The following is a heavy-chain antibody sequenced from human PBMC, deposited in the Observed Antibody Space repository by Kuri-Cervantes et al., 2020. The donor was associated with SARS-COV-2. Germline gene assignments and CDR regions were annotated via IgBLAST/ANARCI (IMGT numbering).Heavy chain of an antibody. D-gene: IGHD3-10*01. CDR1: GFTFKTYT. J-gene: IGHJ6*03. V-gene: IGHV3-21*04. CDR2: ISGSGSYI. Sequence: GGSLRLSCVPSGFTFKTYTMNWVRQAPGKALEWVSSISGSGSYIYYADSVKGRFTISRDNSKNSLYLQMNSLRAEDTALYYCAKDWGSGFTPGYYYMDVWGKGTTVTVSS. CDR3: AKDWGSGFTPGYYYMDV.